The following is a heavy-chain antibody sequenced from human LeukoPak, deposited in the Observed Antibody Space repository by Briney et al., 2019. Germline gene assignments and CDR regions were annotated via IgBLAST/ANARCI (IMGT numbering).Heavy chain of an antibody. CDR1: GFIVSSNY. CDR3: ERDRVYYYDSSGPPTYYGMDV. Sequence: GGSLRLSCAASGFIVSSNYMSWVRQAPGKGLEWVSIIYGGGSTYYADSVKGRFTISRDNSKNTLYLQMNSLRAEDTAVYYCERDRVYYYDSSGPPTYYGMDVWGQGTTVTVSS. J-gene: IGHJ6*02. CDR2: IYGGGST. D-gene: IGHD3-22*01. V-gene: IGHV3-66*01.